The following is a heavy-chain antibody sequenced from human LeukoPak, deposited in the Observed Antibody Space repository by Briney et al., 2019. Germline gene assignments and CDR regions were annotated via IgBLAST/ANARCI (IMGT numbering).Heavy chain of an antibody. CDR1: GYTFSDYT. Sequence: GGSLRLSCGASGYTFSDYTLNWVRQAPGKGPEWISYISSGGSVMHYADSVKGRFTISRDNVENSLYLRMHSLRVEDTAVYYCTRDLEYWGQGVLVTVSS. V-gene: IGHV3-48*01. J-gene: IGHJ4*02. CDR3: TRDLEY. CDR2: ISSGGSVM.